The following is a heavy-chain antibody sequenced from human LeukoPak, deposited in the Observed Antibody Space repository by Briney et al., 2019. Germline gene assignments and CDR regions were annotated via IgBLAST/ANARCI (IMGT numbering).Heavy chain of an antibody. CDR2: IYHSGST. CDR1: GGSISRSSYY. V-gene: IGHV4-39*07. J-gene: IGHJ4*02. CDR3: ARAPAGQLVPWYFDY. D-gene: IGHD6-13*01. Sequence: SETLSLTCIVSGGSISRSSYYWGWLRQPPGKGLEWIGEIYHSGSTNYNPSLKSRVTIPVDTSKNQLSLKLSSVTAADTAVYYCARAPAGQLVPWYFDYWGQGTLVTVSS.